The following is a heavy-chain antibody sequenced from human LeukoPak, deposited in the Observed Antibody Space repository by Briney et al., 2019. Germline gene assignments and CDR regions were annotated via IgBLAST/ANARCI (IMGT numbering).Heavy chain of an antibody. CDR3: AGVLGYCSGGSCYPPRY. D-gene: IGHD2-15*01. V-gene: IGHV1-2*02. Sequence: ASVKVSCKASGYTFTGYYMHWVRQAPGQGLEWMGWINPNSGGTNYAQKFQGRVTMTRDTSISTAYMELSRLRSDDTAVYYCAGVLGYCSGGSCYPPRYWGQGTLVTVSS. CDR1: GYTFTGYY. J-gene: IGHJ4*02. CDR2: INPNSGGT.